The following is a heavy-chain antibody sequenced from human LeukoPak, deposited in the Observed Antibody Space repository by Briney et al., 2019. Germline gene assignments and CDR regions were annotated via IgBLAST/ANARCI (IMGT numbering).Heavy chain of an antibody. J-gene: IGHJ3*02. CDR2: INPSGGST. CDR1: GYTFISYY. D-gene: IGHD6-19*01. Sequence: ASVKVSCKASGYTFISYYMHWVRQAPGQGLEWMGIINPSGGSTSYAQKFQGRVTMTRDMSTSTVYMELSSLRSEDTAVYYCARVRAVAGRGPSEAFDIWGQGTMVTVSS. CDR3: ARVRAVAGRGPSEAFDI. V-gene: IGHV1-46*01.